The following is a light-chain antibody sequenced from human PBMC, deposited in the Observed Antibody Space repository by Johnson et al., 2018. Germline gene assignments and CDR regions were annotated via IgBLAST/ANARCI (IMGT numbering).Light chain of an antibody. V-gene: IGLV1-51*02. CDR3: ATGDSSLSAGNV. Sequence: QSVLTQPPSVSAAPGQKVTISCSGSSSNIGNNYVSWYQQLPGTAPKLLIYENNKRPSGIPDRFSGSKSGTSATLGITGLQTGDEADYYCATGDSSLSAGNVFGTGTKVTV. CDR1: SSNIGNNY. J-gene: IGLJ1*01. CDR2: ENN.